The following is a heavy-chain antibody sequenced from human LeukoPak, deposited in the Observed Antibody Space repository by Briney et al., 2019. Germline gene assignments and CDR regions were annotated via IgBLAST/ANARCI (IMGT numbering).Heavy chain of an antibody. D-gene: IGHD6-6*01. V-gene: IGHV1-69*04. Sequence: SVTVTFLASGHTYSSYAISWVRQAPGQGLEWMGRIIPILGIANYAQKFQGRVTITADKSTSTANMELSSLRSGDTAVYYCARETAGISARPDPLQIWGQGTMVTVSS. CDR1: GHTYSSYA. CDR3: ARETAGISARPDPLQI. J-gene: IGHJ3*02. CDR2: IIPILGIA.